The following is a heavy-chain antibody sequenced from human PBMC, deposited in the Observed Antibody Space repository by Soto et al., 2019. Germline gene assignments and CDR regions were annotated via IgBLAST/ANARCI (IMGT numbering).Heavy chain of an antibody. D-gene: IGHD6-13*01. J-gene: IGHJ4*02. CDR3: AKDVAATL. V-gene: IGHV3-23*01. CDR1: GFTFSNFA. Sequence: GGSLRLSCAASGFTFSNFALNWVRQAPGKGLEWVSTISASGKSTYYADSVRGRFTISRDNSGNMLFLQMNGLGADDAAVYYCAKDVAATLWGQG. CDR2: ISASGKST.